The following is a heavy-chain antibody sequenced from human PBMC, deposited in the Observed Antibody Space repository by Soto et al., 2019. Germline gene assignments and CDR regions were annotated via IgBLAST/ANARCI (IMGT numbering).Heavy chain of an antibody. CDR3: ARADTAMGYYGMDV. CDR1: GYSFSNYW. D-gene: IGHD2-2*01. V-gene: IGHV5-51*01. J-gene: IGHJ6*02. Sequence: GESLKISCKTSGYSFSNYWIGWVRQMRGKGLEWVGVMYPGDSQTRYSPSFQGQVTISVDKSISTAYLHWSSLKASDTAMYYCARADTAMGYYGMDVWRQGTTVTVSS. CDR2: MYPGDSQT.